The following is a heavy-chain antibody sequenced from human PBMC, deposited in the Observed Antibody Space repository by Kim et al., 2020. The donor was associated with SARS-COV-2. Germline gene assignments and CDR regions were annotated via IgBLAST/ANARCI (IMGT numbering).Heavy chain of an antibody. Sequence: LSLTCAASGFTFSSYGMHWVRQAPGKGLEWVAVISYDGSNKYYADSVKGRFTISRDNSKNTLYLQMNSLRAEDTAVYYCAKDRGACSSTSCYAGYYYYYGMDVWGQGTTVTVSS. J-gene: IGHJ6*02. CDR1: GFTFSSYG. CDR2: ISYDGSNK. CDR3: AKDRGACSSTSCYAGYYYYYGMDV. D-gene: IGHD2-2*01. V-gene: IGHV3-30*18.